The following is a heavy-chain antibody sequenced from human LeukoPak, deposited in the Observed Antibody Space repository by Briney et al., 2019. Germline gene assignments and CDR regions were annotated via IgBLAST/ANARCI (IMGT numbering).Heavy chain of an antibody. CDR3: ATWKLRGYSYGPAGYFDY. CDR2: IYTSGST. D-gene: IGHD5-18*01. J-gene: IGHJ4*02. CDR1: GGSISSGSYY. Sequence: PSETLSLTCTVSGGSISSGSYYWSWIRQPAGKGLEWIGRIYTSGSTNYNPSLKSRVTISVDTSKNQFSLKLSSVTAADTAVYYCATWKLRGYSYGPAGYFDYWGQGTLVTVSS. V-gene: IGHV4-61*02.